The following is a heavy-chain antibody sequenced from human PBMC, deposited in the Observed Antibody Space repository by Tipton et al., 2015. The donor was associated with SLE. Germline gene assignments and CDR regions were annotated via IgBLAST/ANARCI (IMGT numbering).Heavy chain of an antibody. CDR2: VYYGGST. J-gene: IGHJ2*01. V-gene: IGHV4-59*08. CDR3: ARLGYCTGGGCQLMYFDL. CDR1: GDSVRGSY. D-gene: IGHD2-8*02. Sequence: TLSLTCTVSGDSVRGSYWSWIRQPPGMGLEWIGFVYYGGSTNMGTTNYNPSLESRLDISVDTSGRLFFLRLSSMTAADTAVYYCARLGYCTGGGCQLMYFDLWGRGTLVTVSS.